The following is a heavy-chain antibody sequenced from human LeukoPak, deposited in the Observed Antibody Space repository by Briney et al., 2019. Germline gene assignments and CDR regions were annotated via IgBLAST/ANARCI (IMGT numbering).Heavy chain of an antibody. CDR3: AKDMAPGIAAESGPPYYYYGMDV. V-gene: IGHV3-43*01. Sequence: SVKGRFTISRDNSKNSLYLQMNSLRAEDTALYYCAKDMAPGIAAESGPPYYYYGMDVWGQGTTVTVSS. D-gene: IGHD6-13*01. J-gene: IGHJ6*02.